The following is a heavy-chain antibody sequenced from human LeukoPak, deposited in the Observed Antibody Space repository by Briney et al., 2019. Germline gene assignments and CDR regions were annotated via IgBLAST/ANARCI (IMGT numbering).Heavy chain of an antibody. D-gene: IGHD3-10*01. Sequence: SETLSLTCTVSGGSISSYYWSWIRQPPGKGLEWIGYIYYSGSTNYNPSLKSRVTISVDTSKNQFSLKLSSVTAADTAVYYCARHMRITMVRGVNYFDYWGQGTLVTVSS. CDR1: GGSISSYY. CDR2: IYYSGST. V-gene: IGHV4-59*08. CDR3: ARHMRITMVRGVNYFDY. J-gene: IGHJ4*02.